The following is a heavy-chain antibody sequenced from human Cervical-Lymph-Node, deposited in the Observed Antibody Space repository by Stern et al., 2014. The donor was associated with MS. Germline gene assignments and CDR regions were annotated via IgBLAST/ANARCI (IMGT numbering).Heavy chain of an antibody. J-gene: IGHJ4*02. Sequence: VQLEESGGGVVQPGRSLRLSCAASEFSFSSYAIHWVRQAPGKGLEWVAVISYDGSNKYYADSVKGRFTISRDNSKNTLYLQMNSLRGEDTAVYYCARSAYSSVRGYFDYWGQGTLVTVSS. CDR2: ISYDGSNK. D-gene: IGHD6-19*01. V-gene: IGHV3-30-3*01. CDR1: EFSFSSYA. CDR3: ARSAYSSVRGYFDY.